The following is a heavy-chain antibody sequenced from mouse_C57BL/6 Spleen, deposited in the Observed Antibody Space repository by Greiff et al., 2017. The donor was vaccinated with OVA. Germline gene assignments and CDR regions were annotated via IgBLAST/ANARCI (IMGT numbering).Heavy chain of an antibody. D-gene: IGHD1-1*01. CDR1: GFTFSDYG. CDR3: ATSYYYGSSYDWYFDV. J-gene: IGHJ1*03. Sequence: DVKLVESGGGLVKPGGSLKLSCAASGFTFSDYGMHWVRQAPEKGLEWVAYISSGSSTIYYADTVKGRFTISRDNAKNTLFLQMTSLRSEDTAMYYCATSYYYGSSYDWYFDVWGTGTTVTVSS. CDR2: ISSGSSTI. V-gene: IGHV5-17*01.